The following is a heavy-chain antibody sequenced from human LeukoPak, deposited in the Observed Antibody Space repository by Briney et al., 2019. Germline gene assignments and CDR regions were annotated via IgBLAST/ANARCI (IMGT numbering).Heavy chain of an antibody. CDR1: GFAFNTYA. J-gene: IGHJ4*02. CDR2: IWHDGSHK. CDR3: AREIFGSGSYPDF. D-gene: IGHD3-10*01. V-gene: IGHV3-33*01. Sequence: PGGSLRLSCAASGFAFNTYAMHWVRQAPGQGLEWVALIWHDGSHKFYSNPVRSQFTISRDNSKNTVSLQMNNLRPEDTAVYCAREIFGSGSYPDFWGQGTLVTVSS.